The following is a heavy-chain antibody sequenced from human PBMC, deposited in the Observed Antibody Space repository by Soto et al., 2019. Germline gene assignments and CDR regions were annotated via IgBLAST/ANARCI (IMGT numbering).Heavy chain of an antibody. CDR3: TSCQKCGGDLRGDY. CDR1: GFTFSGSA. CDR2: IRSKANNYAT. J-gene: IGHJ4*02. Sequence: EVQLVESGGGLVQPGGSLKLSCAASGFTFSGSAMHWVRQASGKGLEWVGRIRSKANNYATAYAASVKGRFTISRDDSKNTSYLQMNSLTTEDTAVYYCTSCQKCGGDLRGDYWGQGTLVTVSS. D-gene: IGHD2-21*02. V-gene: IGHV3-73*02.